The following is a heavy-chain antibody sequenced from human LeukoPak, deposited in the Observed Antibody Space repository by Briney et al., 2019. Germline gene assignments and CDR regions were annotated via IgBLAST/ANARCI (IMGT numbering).Heavy chain of an antibody. CDR2: ISGSGGST. J-gene: IGHJ3*02. CDR1: GFTFSSYA. D-gene: IGHD3-10*01. CDR3: AKDRSITMVRGLQGLDAFDI. V-gene: IGHV3-23*01. Sequence: GGSLRLSCAASGFTFSSYAMSWVRQAPGKGLEWVSAISGSGGSTYYADSVEGRFTISRDNSKNTLYLQMNSLRAEDTAVYYCAKDRSITMVRGLQGLDAFDIWGQGTMVTVSS.